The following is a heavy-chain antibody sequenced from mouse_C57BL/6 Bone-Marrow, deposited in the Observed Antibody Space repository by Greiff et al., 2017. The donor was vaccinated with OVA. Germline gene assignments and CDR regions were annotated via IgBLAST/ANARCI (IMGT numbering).Heavy chain of an antibody. D-gene: IGHD2-10*02. V-gene: IGHV1-39*01. CDR3: ARVDPRGGY. Sequence: VQLQPSGPVLVKPGASVTISCKASGYSFPDYHMNWVKQSNGKSLEWIVVINSNYGTTSYNQNFKGKATLTVDQSSSTAYMQLNSLTSEDSAVYYCARVDPRGGYWGEGTTLTVSS. CDR1: GYSFPDYH. J-gene: IGHJ2*01. CDR2: INSNYGTT.